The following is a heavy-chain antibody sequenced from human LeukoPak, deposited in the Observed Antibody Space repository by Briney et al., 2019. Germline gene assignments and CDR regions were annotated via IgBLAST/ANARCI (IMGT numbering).Heavy chain of an antibody. D-gene: IGHD2-15*01. CDR1: GFTFSSYA. V-gene: IGHV3-23*01. J-gene: IGHJ3*02. CDR2: ISHSGGTT. Sequence: PGGSLRLACAASGFTFSSYAMSWVRQAPGKGPEWVSAISHSGGTTYYADSVKSRFTITRDNSKNTLYLQMNSLRAEDTAVYYCAKANVKYCSGGSCFDAFDIWGQGTMVTVSS. CDR3: AKANVKYCSGGSCFDAFDI.